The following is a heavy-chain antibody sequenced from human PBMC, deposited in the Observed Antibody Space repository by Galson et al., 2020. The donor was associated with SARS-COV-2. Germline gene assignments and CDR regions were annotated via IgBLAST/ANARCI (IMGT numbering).Heavy chain of an antibody. J-gene: IGHJ5*02. CDR2: IYWNDDK. CDR1: GFSLSTSGVG. V-gene: IGHV2-5*01. D-gene: IGHD3-3*01. CDR3: ALSNYDFWSGYHNWFDP. Sequence: SGPTLVKPTQTLTLTCTFSGFSLSTSGVGVGWIRQPPGKALEWLALIYWNDDKRYSPSLKSRLTITKDTSKNQVVLTMTNMDPVDTATYYCALSNYDFWSGYHNWFDPWGQGTLVTVSS.